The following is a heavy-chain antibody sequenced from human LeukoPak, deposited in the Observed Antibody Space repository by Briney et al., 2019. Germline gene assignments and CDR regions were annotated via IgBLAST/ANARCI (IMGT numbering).Heavy chain of an antibody. V-gene: IGHV3-43*02. Sequence: GGSLRLSCEGSGFTYNDYAMHWVRQVPGKCPEWVSVISSSRDGSKIFYADSVKGRFTISRDNSKNSLYLQMSSLRIEDSALYFCCKGRRPDTHHGLFDLWGQGTLVTVST. D-gene: IGHD5-24*01. CDR2: ISSSRDGSKI. CDR1: GFTYNDYA. CDR3: CKGRRPDTHHGLFDL. J-gene: IGHJ4*02.